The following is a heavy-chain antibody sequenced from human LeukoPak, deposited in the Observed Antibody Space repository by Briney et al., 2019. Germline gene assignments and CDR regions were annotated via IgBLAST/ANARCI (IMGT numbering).Heavy chain of an antibody. J-gene: IGHJ6*03. Sequence: SQTLSLTCAISGDSVSSDSAAWNWIRQSPSRGLEWLGRTYYSSKWYKDYAVSVKSRITLNPDTSKNQFSLLLNSVTPEDTAVYYCARSPSNYYYYMDVWGKGTTVTVSS. CDR1: GDSVSSDSAA. V-gene: IGHV6-1*01. CDR2: TYYSSKWYK. CDR3: ARSPSNYYYYMDV.